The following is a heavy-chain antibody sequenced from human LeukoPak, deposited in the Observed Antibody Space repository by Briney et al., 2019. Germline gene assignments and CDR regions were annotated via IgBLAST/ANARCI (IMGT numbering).Heavy chain of an antibody. CDR3: ARGPLIAAAGTW. CDR1: GFTFSNSA. CDR2: ISISGDKI. J-gene: IGHJ4*02. D-gene: IGHD6-13*01. Sequence: GGSLRLSCEVSGFTFSNSAMSWVRQPPGKGLEWLSSISISGDKILYADSVKGRFTISRDNSKNTLYLQVNSLRDEDTAVYYCARGPLIAAAGTWWGQGTLVTVSS. V-gene: IGHV3-23*01.